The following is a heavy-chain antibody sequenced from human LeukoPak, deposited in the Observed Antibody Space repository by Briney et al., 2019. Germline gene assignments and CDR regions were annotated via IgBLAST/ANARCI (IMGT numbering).Heavy chain of an antibody. CDR1: GFSLSTSAVG. V-gene: IGHV2-5*01. J-gene: IGHJ4*02. CDR2: IYWNDDK. CDR3: AHRLLGSGWYRAFDY. D-gene: IGHD6-19*01. Sequence: SGPTLVNPTQTLTLTCTFSGFSLSTSAVGVGWIRQPPGKALEWLALIYWNDDKRYNPSLKIMLTITKDTSKNQVVLTMTNMDPVDTATYYCAHRLLGSGWYRAFDYWGQGTLVTVSS.